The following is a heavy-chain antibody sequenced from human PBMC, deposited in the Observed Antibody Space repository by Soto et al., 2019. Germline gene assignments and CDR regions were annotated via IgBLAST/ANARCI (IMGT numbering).Heavy chain of an antibody. CDR3: ARGQRVMLN. J-gene: IGHJ4*02. V-gene: IGHV4-31*11. CDR2: MSHNAVT. CDR1: GGPISSDTYY. Sequence: TLSLTCADLGGPISSDTYYWSWIRQYPERGLEWIGYMSHNAVTWYNPSLQSRVNIXXXXSXNXFXLXLXSVGXADTAVYYCARGQRVMLNWGQGTLVPGS. D-gene: IGHD3-16*01.